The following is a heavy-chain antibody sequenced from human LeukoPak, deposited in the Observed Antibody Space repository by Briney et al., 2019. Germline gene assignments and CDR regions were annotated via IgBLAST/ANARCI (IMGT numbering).Heavy chain of an antibody. V-gene: IGHV4-34*01. CDR3: ARGTRLYDYVWGGYRTKHNWFDP. CDR2: INHSGST. CDR1: GGSFSGYY. Sequence: PSETLSLTCAVYGGSFSGYYWSWIRQPPGKGLEWIGEINHSGSTNYNPSLKSRVTISVDTSKNQFSLKLSSVTAADTAVYYCARGTRLYDYVWGGYRTKHNWFDPWGQGTLVTVSS. D-gene: IGHD3-16*02. J-gene: IGHJ5*02.